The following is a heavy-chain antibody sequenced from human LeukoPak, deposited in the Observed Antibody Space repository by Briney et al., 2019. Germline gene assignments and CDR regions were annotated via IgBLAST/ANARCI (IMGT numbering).Heavy chain of an antibody. J-gene: IGHJ5*02. Sequence: SETLSLTCAVYGGSFSGYYWSWIRRPPGKGLEWIGEINHSGSTNYNPSLKSRVTISVDTSKNQFSLKLSSVTAADTAVYYCARVYCSGGSCYSEDNWFDPWGQGTLVTVSS. D-gene: IGHD2-15*01. CDR2: INHSGST. CDR3: ARVYCSGGSCYSEDNWFDP. CDR1: GGSFSGYY. V-gene: IGHV4-34*01.